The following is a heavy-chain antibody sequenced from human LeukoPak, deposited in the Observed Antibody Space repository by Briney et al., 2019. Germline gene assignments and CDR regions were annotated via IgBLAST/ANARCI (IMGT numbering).Heavy chain of an antibody. CDR3: ARAVYGSGSSPHGH. CDR1: GGSFSGYY. Sequence: SETLSLTCAVYGGSFSGYYWSWIRQPPGKGLEWIGEINHSGSTNYNPSLKSRVTISVDTSKNQFSLKLSSVTAADTAVYYCARAVYGSGSSPHGHWGQGTLLTVS. D-gene: IGHD3-10*01. J-gene: IGHJ4*02. V-gene: IGHV4-34*01. CDR2: INHSGST.